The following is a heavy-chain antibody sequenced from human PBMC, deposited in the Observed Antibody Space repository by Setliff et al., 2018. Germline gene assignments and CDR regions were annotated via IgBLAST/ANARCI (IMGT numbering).Heavy chain of an antibody. CDR1: GGSFSGYY. CDR2: IYYSGST. V-gene: IGHV4-34*01. Sequence: PSETLSLTCAVYGGSFSGYYWSWIRQPPGKGLEWIGSIYYSGSTYYNPSLKSRVTISVDTSKNQFSLKLSSVTAADMAVYYCAREQWLDPPGYYYMDVWAKGTTVTVSS. D-gene: IGHD6-19*01. J-gene: IGHJ6*03. CDR3: AREQWLDPPGYYYMDV.